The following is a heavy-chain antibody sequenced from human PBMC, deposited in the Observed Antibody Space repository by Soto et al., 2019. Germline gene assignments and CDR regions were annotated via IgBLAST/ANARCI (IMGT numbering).Heavy chain of an antibody. CDR2: ISGSGGST. V-gene: IGHV3-23*01. J-gene: IGHJ3*02. CDR3: AKDLDSSGYKNRSDFDI. D-gene: IGHD6-19*01. CDR1: GVTFSSYA. Sequence: PGGSLRLSCAASGVTFSSYAMSWVGQAPGKGLEWVSAISGSGGSTYYADSVKGRFTISRDNSKNTLYLQMNSLRAEDTAVYYCAKDLDSSGYKNRSDFDIWGQGPMVTVSS.